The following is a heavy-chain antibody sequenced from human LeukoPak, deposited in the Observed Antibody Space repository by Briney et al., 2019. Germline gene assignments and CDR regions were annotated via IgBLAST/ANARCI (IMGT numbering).Heavy chain of an antibody. CDR2: IYYSGST. D-gene: IGHD3-10*01. CDR3: ARDYRLDYYGSGSYERDGY. CDR1: GYSISSGYY. J-gene: IGHJ4*02. V-gene: IGHV4-38-2*02. Sequence: SETLSLTCTVSGYSISSGYYWGWIRQPPGKGLEWIGSIYYSGSTYYNPSLKSRVTISVDTSKNQFSLKLSSVTAADTAVYYCARDYRLDYYGSGSYERDGYWGQGTLVTVSS.